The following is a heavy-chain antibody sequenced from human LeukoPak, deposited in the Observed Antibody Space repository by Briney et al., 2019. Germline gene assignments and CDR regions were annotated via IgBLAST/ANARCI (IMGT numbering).Heavy chain of an antibody. Sequence: NPGGSLRLSCAASGFTFSSYSMNWVRQAPGKGLEWVSSISSSSSYIYYADSVKGRFTTSRDNAKNSLYLQMNSLRAEDTAVYYCARSERAGWFGELYDAFDIWGQGTMVTVSS. CDR3: ARSERAGWFGELYDAFDI. J-gene: IGHJ3*02. D-gene: IGHD3-10*01. CDR1: GFTFSSYS. CDR2: ISSSSSYI. V-gene: IGHV3-21*01.